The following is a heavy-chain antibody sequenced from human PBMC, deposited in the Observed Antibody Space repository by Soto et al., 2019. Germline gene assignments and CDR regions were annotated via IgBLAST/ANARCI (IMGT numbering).Heavy chain of an antibody. J-gene: IGHJ6*03. V-gene: IGHV3-21*01. Sequence: EVQLVESGGGLVKPGGSLRLSCAASGFTFSSYSMNWVRQAPGKGLAWVSSISSSSSYIYYADSVKGRFTISRDNAKNSLYLQMNSLRAEDTAVYYCARGTPIVVVPAAIGMSYYYYMDVWCKGTTVTVSS. CDR1: GFTFSSYS. D-gene: IGHD2-2*01. CDR3: ARGTPIVVVPAAIGMSYYYYMDV. CDR2: ISSSSSYI.